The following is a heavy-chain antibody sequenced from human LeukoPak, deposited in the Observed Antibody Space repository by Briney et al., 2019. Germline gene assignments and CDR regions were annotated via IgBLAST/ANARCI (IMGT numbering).Heavy chain of an antibody. CDR2: ISSSSSYI. V-gene: IGHV3-21*01. D-gene: IGHD5-18*01. Sequence: PGGSLRLSCAASGFTFSSYSMNWVRQAPGKGLEWVSSISSSSSYIYYADSVKGRSTISRDNAKNSLYLQMNSLRAEDTAVYYCARDHAAMAEAPTDYWGQGTLVTVSS. J-gene: IGHJ4*02. CDR3: ARDHAAMAEAPTDY. CDR1: GFTFSSYS.